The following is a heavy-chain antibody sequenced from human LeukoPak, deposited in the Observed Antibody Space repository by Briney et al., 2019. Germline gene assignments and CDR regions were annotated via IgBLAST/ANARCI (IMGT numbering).Heavy chain of an antibody. V-gene: IGHV3-23*01. CDR3: AKDQEMATYFDY. J-gene: IGHJ4*02. D-gene: IGHD5-24*01. CDR2: ISDSGGST. Sequence: GGSLRLSCAASGFTFSSYAMTWVRQAPKKGLEWVSDISDSGGSTYYADSVRGRFTISRDNSKNTLYLQMNSLRAEDTAVYYCAKDQEMATYFDYWGQGTLVTVSS. CDR1: GFTFSSYA.